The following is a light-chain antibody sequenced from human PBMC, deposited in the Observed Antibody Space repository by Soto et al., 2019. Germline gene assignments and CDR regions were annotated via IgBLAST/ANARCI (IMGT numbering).Light chain of an antibody. J-gene: IGKJ1*01. CDR2: GAS. CDR3: QQYNSYSWT. CDR1: QSVDTTF. V-gene: IGKV3-20*01. Sequence: EIVLTQYPGSVSLSPGQRATLSCRASQSVDTTFFAWYQKKPGQAPRLLIYGASKRATGIPDRFSGSGSGTDFTLIISRLEPEDFATYYCQQYNSYSWTFGQGTKVEIK.